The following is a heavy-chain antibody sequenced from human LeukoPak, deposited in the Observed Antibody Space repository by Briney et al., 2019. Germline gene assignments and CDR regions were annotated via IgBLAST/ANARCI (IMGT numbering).Heavy chain of an antibody. CDR3: ASPKYSSSWLNWFDP. Sequence: SVKVSCKASGGTFSSYAISWVRQAPGQGLEWMGGIIPIFGTANYAQKFQGRVTITTDESTSTAYMELSSLRSEDTAVYYCASPKYSSSWLNWFDPWGQGTLVTVSS. V-gene: IGHV1-69*05. CDR1: GGTFSSYA. D-gene: IGHD6-13*01. J-gene: IGHJ5*02. CDR2: IIPIFGTA.